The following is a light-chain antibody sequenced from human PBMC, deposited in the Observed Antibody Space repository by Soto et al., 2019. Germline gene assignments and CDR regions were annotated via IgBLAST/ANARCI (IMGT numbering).Light chain of an antibody. Sequence: QSALTQPRSVSGSPGQSVTISCTGTSSDVGGYNFVSWYQQHPGKAPKLMIYDVSKRPSGVPDRFSGSKSGNTASLTISGLQAEDEADYHCCSYAGSPYVFGTGTKLTV. V-gene: IGLV2-11*01. J-gene: IGLJ1*01. CDR3: CSYAGSPYV. CDR1: SSDVGGYNF. CDR2: DVS.